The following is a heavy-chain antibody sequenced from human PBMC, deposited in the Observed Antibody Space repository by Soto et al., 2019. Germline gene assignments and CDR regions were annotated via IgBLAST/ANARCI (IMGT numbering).Heavy chain of an antibody. D-gene: IGHD1-7*01. Sequence: QITLKESGPTLVKPTQTLTLTCTFSGFSLSTSGVGVVWIRQPPGKALEWLGIIYWDDDKRYRPSLKSRLTXTXDXXKNQEVLTMTNMDPADTGTYYCAHNLVAGTSWFDPWGQGTLVTVSS. CDR3: AHNLVAGTSWFDP. V-gene: IGHV2-5*02. J-gene: IGHJ5*02. CDR2: IYWDDDK. CDR1: GFSLSTSGVG.